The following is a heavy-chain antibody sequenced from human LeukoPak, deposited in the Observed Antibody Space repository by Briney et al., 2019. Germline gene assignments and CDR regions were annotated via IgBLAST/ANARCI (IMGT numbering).Heavy chain of an antibody. Sequence: LSLTCTVSGGSISSYYWSWIRQAPGKGLEWVSGISWNGGSIDYADSVKGRFTISRDNAKNSLYLQMNSLRAEDMALYYCAKSGSYSSPYYFDYWGQGTLVTVPS. J-gene: IGHJ4*02. CDR1: GGSISSYY. CDR3: AKSGSYSSPYYFDY. D-gene: IGHD3-10*01. V-gene: IGHV3-9*03. CDR2: ISWNGGSI.